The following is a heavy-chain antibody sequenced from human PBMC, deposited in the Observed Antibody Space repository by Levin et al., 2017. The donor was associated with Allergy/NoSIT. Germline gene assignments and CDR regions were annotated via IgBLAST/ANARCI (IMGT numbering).Heavy chain of an antibody. Sequence: ASVKVSCKASGYTFTGYYMHWVRQAPGQGLEWMGWINPNSGGTNYAQKFQGWVTMTRDTSISTAYMELSRLRSDDTAVYYCARDGSSSWYENWFDPWGQGTLVTVSS. V-gene: IGHV1-2*04. CDR3: ARDGSSSWYENWFDP. D-gene: IGHD6-13*01. CDR1: GYTFTGYY. CDR2: INPNSGGT. J-gene: IGHJ5*02.